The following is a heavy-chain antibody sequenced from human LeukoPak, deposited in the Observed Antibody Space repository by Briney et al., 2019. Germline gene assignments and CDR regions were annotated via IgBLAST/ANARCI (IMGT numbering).Heavy chain of an antibody. CDR1: GYTFTSYY. CDR2: INPTGGST. V-gene: IGHV1-46*01. J-gene: IGHJ5*02. Sequence: GASVKVSCKASGYTFTSYYMHWVQQAPGQGLEWMGLINPTGGSTGYAQKLQGRVTMTRDMSTSTDYMELSSLRSEDTAIYYCARDNSVGDNAWWFDPWGQGTLVTVSS. CDR3: ARDNSVGDNAWWFDP. D-gene: IGHD1-26*01.